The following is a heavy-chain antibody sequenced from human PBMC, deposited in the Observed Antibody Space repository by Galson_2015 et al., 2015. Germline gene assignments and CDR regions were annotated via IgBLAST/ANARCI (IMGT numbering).Heavy chain of an antibody. V-gene: IGHV2-5*02. J-gene: IGHJ4*02. Sequence: PALVKPTQTLTLTCAFSGFSLSTSEAGVGWVRQPPGKALEWLALIFWDDRIHYSPSLSNRLTVTKDTSKNQVGLTMTDMDPLDTATYYCAHRHRYCSGNGCPHLDYWGQGILVTVSS. CDR2: IFWDDRI. CDR3: AHRHRYCSGNGCPHLDY. D-gene: IGHD1-1*01. CDR1: GFSLSTSEAG.